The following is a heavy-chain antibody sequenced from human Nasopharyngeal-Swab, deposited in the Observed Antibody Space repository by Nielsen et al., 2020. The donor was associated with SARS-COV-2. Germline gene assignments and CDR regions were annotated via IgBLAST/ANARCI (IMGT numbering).Heavy chain of an antibody. CDR2: INSGAGGTT. V-gene: IGHV3-23*01. CDR3: ARGAGMDV. J-gene: IGHJ6*02. Sequence: VRQAPGKGLEWVSGINSGAGGTTYYADSVKGRFTVSRHNSKNMFYVQMNSLRAEDTAVYYCARGAGMDVWGQGTTVTVSS.